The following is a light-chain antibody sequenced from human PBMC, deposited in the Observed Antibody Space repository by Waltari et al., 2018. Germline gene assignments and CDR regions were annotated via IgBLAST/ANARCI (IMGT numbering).Light chain of an antibody. J-gene: IGLJ2*01. CDR2: YDD. CDR3: ASWDDSLNGVV. CDR1: SSNIRNQA. V-gene: IGLV1-36*01. Sequence: QSVLTQPPSVSEAPRQRVTISCSGGSSNIRNQAANWYQQLPGQAPKLLIYYDDLLPSGVSDRFSGSKSGTSASLAISGLQPEDEAHYYCASWDDSLNGVVFGGGTKVTVL.